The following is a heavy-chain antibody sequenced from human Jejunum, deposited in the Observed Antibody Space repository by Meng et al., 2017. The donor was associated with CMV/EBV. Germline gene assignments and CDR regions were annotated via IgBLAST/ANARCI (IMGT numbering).Heavy chain of an antibody. CDR2: ITNSGSS. CDR1: GFPFSDYY. CDR3: ARGPRYDYWEGHYYFRN. V-gene: IGHV3-11*04. D-gene: IGHD3/OR15-3a*01. Sequence: SGFPFSDYYLSWIRQAPGKGLEWLSYITNSGSSYADSVKARFTISRDNAKNPVFLQMDSLRAEDTAVYYCARGPRYDYWEGHYYFRNWGQGILVTVSS. J-gene: IGHJ4*02.